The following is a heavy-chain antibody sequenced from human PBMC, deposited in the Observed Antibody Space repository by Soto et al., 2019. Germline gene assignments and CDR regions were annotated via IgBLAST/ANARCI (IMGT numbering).Heavy chain of an antibody. D-gene: IGHD3-22*01. Sequence: PGESLKISCKGSGYSFISYWIGWVRQMPGKGLEWMGIIYPGDSDTRYSPSFQGQVTISADKSISTAYLQWSSLKASDTAMYYCARHRYYDSSGYYYTYKYYYYGMDVWGQGTTVTVSS. CDR2: IYPGDSDT. CDR1: GYSFISYW. J-gene: IGHJ6*02. CDR3: ARHRYYDSSGYYYTYKYYYYGMDV. V-gene: IGHV5-51*01.